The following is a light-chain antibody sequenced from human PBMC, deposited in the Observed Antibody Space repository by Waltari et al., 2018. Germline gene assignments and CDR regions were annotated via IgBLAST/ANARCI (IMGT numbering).Light chain of an antibody. Sequence: QSALTPPASVSGSPGQSITLSCTGTSSHVGVYNYVPWYQQHPGKAPKLMIYDVSNRPSGVSNRFSGSKSGNTASLTISGLQAEDEADYYCSSYTSSSTLGFGTGTKVTVL. J-gene: IGLJ1*01. V-gene: IGLV2-14*01. CDR1: SSHVGVYNY. CDR2: DVS. CDR3: SSYTSSSTLG.